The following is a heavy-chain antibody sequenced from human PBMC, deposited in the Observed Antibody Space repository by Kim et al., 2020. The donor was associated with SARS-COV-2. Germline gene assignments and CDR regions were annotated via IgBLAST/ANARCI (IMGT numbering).Heavy chain of an antibody. CDR3: AKEVWGITMIGADY. CDR1: GFTFSSYA. Sequence: LSLTCAASGFTFSSYAMSWVRQAPGKGLEWVSSISGSGGSTYYADSVKGRFTISRDNSKNTLFLQMNSLRAEDTAVYYCAKEVWGITMIGADYWGQGTLVTVSS. D-gene: IGHD3-22*01. J-gene: IGHJ4*02. V-gene: IGHV3-23*01. CDR2: ISGSGGST.